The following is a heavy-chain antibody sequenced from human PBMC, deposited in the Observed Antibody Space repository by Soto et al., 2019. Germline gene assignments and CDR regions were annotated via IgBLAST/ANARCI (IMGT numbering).Heavy chain of an antibody. CDR1: GGTFSSYA. D-gene: IGHD3-3*01. Sequence: QVQLVQSGAEVKKPGSSVKVSCKASGGTFSSYAISWVRQAPGQGLEWMGGIIPIFGTPNYAQKFQGRVTIXXDXSXXTAYRELSSLRSEDTAVYYCARGGLRFLESHGMDVWGQGTTVTVSS. J-gene: IGHJ6*02. V-gene: IGHV1-69*12. CDR2: IIPIFGTP. CDR3: ARGGLRFLESHGMDV.